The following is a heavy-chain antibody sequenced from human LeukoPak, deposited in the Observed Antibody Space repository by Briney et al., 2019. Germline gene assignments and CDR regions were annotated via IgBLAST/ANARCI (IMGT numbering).Heavy chain of an antibody. CDR3: TREYGFMTTVFHAFDI. CDR2: VYYSGNT. D-gene: IGHD4-17*01. J-gene: IGHJ3*02. Sequence: PSETLSLTCTVSGGSISSSSYYWGWIRQPPGKGLEWIGSVYYSGNTYYNSSLKSRVTISVDTSKNQFSLKLSSVTAADTAIYYCTREYGFMTTVFHAFDIWGQGTMVTVSS. CDR1: GGSISSSSYY. V-gene: IGHV4-39*07.